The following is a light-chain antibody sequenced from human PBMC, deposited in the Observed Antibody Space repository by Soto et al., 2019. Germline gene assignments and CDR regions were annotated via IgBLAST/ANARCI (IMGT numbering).Light chain of an antibody. CDR3: QQVDSYPRT. Sequence: IQLPQSPSSLSASVGDRGSVTCRASQGIGTYLVWYQQKRGKAPTVLIYASSTLQTGVPSRFSGTGSGTDCSLTISSLHPEDFATYYCQQVDSYPRTLGQGTKVDIK. V-gene: IGKV1-9*01. CDR2: ASS. J-gene: IGKJ1*01. CDR1: QGIGTY.